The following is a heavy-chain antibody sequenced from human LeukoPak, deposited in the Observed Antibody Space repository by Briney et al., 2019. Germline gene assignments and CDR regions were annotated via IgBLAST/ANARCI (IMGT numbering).Heavy chain of an antibody. D-gene: IGHD2-2*02. CDR1: GGTFISYA. J-gene: IGHJ4*02. CDR2: IIPIFGTA. CDR3: ARVGDYCSSTSCYSDY. Sequence: SVKVSCKASGGTFISYAISWVRQAPGQGLEWMGGIIPIFGTANYAQKFQGRVTITADESTSTAYMELSSLRSEDTAVYYCARVGDYCSSTSCYSDYGGQGTLVTVSS. V-gene: IGHV1-69*13.